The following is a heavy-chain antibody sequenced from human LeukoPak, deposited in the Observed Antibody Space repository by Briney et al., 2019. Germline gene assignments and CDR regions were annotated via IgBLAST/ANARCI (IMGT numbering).Heavy chain of an antibody. CDR1: GFTFTSYS. J-gene: IGHJ4*02. CDR3: ARGYCSGGNCYSTDY. V-gene: IGHV3-21*01. Sequence: GGSLRLSCAASGFTFTSYSMNWVRQAPGKGLEWVSSISSSSSYIHYADSVKGRFTISRDNAKNSLYLQMSSLRAEDTAVYHCARGYCSGGNCYSTDYWGQGTLVTVSS. CDR2: ISSSSSYI. D-gene: IGHD2-15*01.